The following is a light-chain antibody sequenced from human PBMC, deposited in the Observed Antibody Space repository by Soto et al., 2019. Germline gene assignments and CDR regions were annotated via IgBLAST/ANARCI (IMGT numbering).Light chain of an antibody. CDR2: GNS. J-gene: IGLJ1*01. CDR3: QSYDSSLSGRDV. Sequence: QSVLTQPPSVSGAPGQRVTISCTGSSSNIGAGYDVHWYQQLPGTAPKLLIYGNSNRPSGVPDRFSGSKSGTSASLAITGLQAEDEGDYYCQSYDSSLSGRDVFGTGTKLTVL. V-gene: IGLV1-40*01. CDR1: SSNIGAGYD.